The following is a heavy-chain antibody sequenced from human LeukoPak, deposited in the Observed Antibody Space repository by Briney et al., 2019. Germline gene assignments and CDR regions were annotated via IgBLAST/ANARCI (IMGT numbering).Heavy chain of an antibody. J-gene: IGHJ6*02. D-gene: IGHD6-13*01. CDR3: ARDRVAAAGPRDGMDV. CDR1: GGSFSGYY. CDR2: INHSGST. V-gene: IGHV4-34*01. Sequence: PSETLSLTCAVYGGSFSGYYWSWIRQPPGKGLEWIGEINHSGSTNYNPSLKSRVTISVDTSKNQFSLKLSSVTAADTAVYYCARDRVAAAGPRDGMDVWGQGPRSPSP.